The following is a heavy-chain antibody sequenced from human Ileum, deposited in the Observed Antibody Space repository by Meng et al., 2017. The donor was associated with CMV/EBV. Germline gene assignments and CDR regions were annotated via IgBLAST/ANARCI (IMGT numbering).Heavy chain of an antibody. CDR2: ISASGSTM. CDR3: AREGLMGAFDF. CDR1: GFICSDYY. D-gene: IGHD3-16*01. J-gene: IGHJ4*02. Sequence: LSCAASGFICSDYYMGWIRQAPGKGLEWLSYISASGSTMYFADSVKGRFTMSRDNAKNLLFLQMNDLRGDDTAVYYCAREGLMGAFDFWGQGALVTVSS. V-gene: IGHV3-11*01.